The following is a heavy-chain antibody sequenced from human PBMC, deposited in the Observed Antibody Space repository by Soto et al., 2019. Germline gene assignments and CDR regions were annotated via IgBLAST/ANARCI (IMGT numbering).Heavy chain of an antibody. CDR1: GGSISSGGYS. D-gene: IGHD4-4*01. CDR3: ARDNMSTTVPDY. Sequence: SETLSLTCAVSGGSISSGGYSWSWIRQPPGKGLEWIGYMYHSGSTYYNPSLKSRVTISIDRSKNQFSLKLSSVTAADTAVYYCARDNMSTTVPDYWGQGTLVTVSS. CDR2: MYHSGST. J-gene: IGHJ4*02. V-gene: IGHV4-30-2*01.